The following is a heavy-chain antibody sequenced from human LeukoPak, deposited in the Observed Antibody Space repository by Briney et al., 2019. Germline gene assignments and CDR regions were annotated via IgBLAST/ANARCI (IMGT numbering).Heavy chain of an antibody. CDR1: GFTFSSYW. V-gene: IGHV3-7*01. CDR3: ARAHPGYSYGSRYYFDY. D-gene: IGHD5-18*01. J-gene: IGHJ4*02. Sequence: GGSLRLSCAASGFTFSSYWMSWVRQAPGKGLEWVANIRQDGSEKYYVDSVKGRFTISRDNAKNSLYLQMNSLRAEDTAVYYCARAHPGYSYGSRYYFDYWGQGTLVTVSS. CDR2: IRQDGSEK.